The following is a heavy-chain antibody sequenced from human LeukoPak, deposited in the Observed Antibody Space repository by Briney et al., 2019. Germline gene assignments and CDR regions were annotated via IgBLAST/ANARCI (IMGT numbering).Heavy chain of an antibody. CDR2: ISYDGSNK. J-gene: IGHJ5*02. Sequence: GSLRPSCAASGFTFSSYAMHWVRQAPGKGLEWVAVISYDGSNKYYADSVKGRFTISRDNSKNTLYLQMNSLRADDSAVYYCATARGIKSSGWYEHWGQGALLTVSS. D-gene: IGHD6-19*01. V-gene: IGHV3-30-3*01. CDR1: GFTFSSYA. CDR3: ATARGIKSSGWYEH.